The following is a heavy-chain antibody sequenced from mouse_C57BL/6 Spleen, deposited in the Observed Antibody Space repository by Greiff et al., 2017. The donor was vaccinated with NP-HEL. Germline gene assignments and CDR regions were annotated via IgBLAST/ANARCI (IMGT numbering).Heavy chain of an antibody. CDR3: TIYYSNSRFAY. D-gene: IGHD2-5*01. V-gene: IGHV5-9-1*02. CDR2: ISSGGDYI. J-gene: IGHJ3*01. Sequence: EVMLVESGEGLVKPGGSLKLSCAASGFTFSSYAMSWVRQTPEKRLEWVAYISSGGDYIYYADTVKGRFTISRDNARNTLYLQMSSLKSEDTAMYYCTIYYSNSRFAYWGQGTLVTVSA. CDR1: GFTFSSYA.